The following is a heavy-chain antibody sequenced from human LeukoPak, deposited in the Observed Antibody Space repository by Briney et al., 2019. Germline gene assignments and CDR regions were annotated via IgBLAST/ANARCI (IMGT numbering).Heavy chain of an antibody. CDR3: ARVDGSPDY. J-gene: IGHJ4*02. D-gene: IGHD2-15*01. V-gene: IGHV1-8*03. Sequence: GASVKVSCKASGYTFTRYDINWVRQATGQGLEWLGWVNTKSGNTGSAQNFQGRVTITRDTSISTAYMELSNLRSEDTAVYYCARVDGSPDYWGQGTPVTVSS. CDR2: VNTKSGNT. CDR1: GYTFTRYD.